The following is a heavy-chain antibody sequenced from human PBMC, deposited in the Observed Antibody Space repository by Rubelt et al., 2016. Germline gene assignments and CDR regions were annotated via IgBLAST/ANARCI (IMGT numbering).Heavy chain of an antibody. Sequence: QVHLVQSGAEVKKPGSSVKVSCKTFGATFGSYGITWVRQAPGRGLEWMGRISAYNGNTNYAQKLQGRVTMTTDTSTSTAYMELRSLRSDDTAVYYCARVRFGDSWFDPWGQGTLVTVSS. CDR3: ARVRFGDSWFDP. CDR2: ISAYNGNT. V-gene: IGHV1-18*01. CDR1: GATFGSYG. J-gene: IGHJ5*02. D-gene: IGHD3-10*01.